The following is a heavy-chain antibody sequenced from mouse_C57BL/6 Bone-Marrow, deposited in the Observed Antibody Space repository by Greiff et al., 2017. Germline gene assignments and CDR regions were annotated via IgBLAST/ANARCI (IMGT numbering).Heavy chain of an antibody. J-gene: IGHJ2*01. D-gene: IGHD2-2*01. CDR1: GYTFTDYE. Sequence: QVQLQQSGAELVRPGASVTLSCKASGYTFTDYEMHWVKQTPVHGLEWIGAIDPETGGTAYNQKFKGKAILTADKSSSTAYMELRSLTSEDSAVYYCTREDGYDEEAFDYWGQGTTLTVSS. CDR3: TREDGYDEEAFDY. V-gene: IGHV1-15*01. CDR2: IDPETGGT.